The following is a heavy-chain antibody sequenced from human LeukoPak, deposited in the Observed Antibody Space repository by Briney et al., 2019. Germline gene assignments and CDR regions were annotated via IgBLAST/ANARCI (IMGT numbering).Heavy chain of an antibody. CDR3: ARDEDADSGIRLDP. V-gene: IGHV4-59*01. Sequence: SETLSLTCTVSGGSIGSYDWNWMRQPPGKALEWIGHTHYSRNTKYNPSLKSRVTMSVDTPKNQLSLRLSYVTAADTGVYYCARDEDADSGIRLDPWGQGILVTVSS. D-gene: IGHD4-17*01. J-gene: IGHJ5*02. CDR1: GGSIGSYD. CDR2: THYSRNT.